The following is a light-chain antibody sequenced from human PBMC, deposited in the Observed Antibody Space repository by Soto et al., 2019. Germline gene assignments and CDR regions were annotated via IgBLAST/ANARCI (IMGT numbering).Light chain of an antibody. Sequence: QSVLTQPPSVSGAAGQRVTISCTGSSSNSGAGYDVHWYQQLPGTAPKLLIYGNSNRPSGVPDRFSGSKSGTSASLAITGLQAEDEADYYCQSYDSSLSGSRIFGTGTKVTVL. CDR3: QSYDSSLSGSRI. V-gene: IGLV1-40*01. J-gene: IGLJ1*01. CDR1: SSNSGAGYD. CDR2: GNS.